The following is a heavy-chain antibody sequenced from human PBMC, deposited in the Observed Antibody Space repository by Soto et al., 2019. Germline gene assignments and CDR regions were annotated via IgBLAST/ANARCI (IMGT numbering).Heavy chain of an antibody. Sequence: SETLSLTCTVSGGSISSSSYYWGWIRQPPGKGLEWIGSIYYSGSTYYNPSLKSRVTISVDTSKNQFSLKLSSVTAADTAVYYCARKSKTLYCSGGSCYYYWGQGTLVNVSS. J-gene: IGHJ4*02. D-gene: IGHD2-15*01. V-gene: IGHV4-39*01. CDR3: ARKSKTLYCSGGSCYYY. CDR1: GGSISSSSYY. CDR2: IYYSGST.